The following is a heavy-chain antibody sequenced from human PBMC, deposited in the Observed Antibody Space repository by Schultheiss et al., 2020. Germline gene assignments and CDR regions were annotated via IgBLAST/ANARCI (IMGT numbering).Heavy chain of an antibody. D-gene: IGHD3-10*01. CDR2: IYYSGST. CDR3: ARGGSGRKHVRHNWFDP. J-gene: IGHJ5*02. V-gene: IGHV4-30-4*01. CDR1: GGSISSSGYY. Sequence: SETLSLTCTVSGGSISSSGYYWSWIRQPPGKGLEWIGYIYYSGSTYYNPSLKSRVTISVDTSKNQFSLKLSSVTAADTAVYYCARGGSGRKHVRHNWFDPWGQGTLVTVSS.